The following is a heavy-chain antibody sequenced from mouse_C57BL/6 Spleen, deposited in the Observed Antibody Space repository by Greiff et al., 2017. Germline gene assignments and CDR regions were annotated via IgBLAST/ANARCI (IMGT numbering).Heavy chain of an antibody. V-gene: IGHV1-26*01. CDR2: INPNNGGT. D-gene: IGHD2-1*01. Sequence: EVQLQQSGPELVKPGASVKISCKASGYTFTDYYMNWVKQSHGKSLEWIGDINPNNGGTSYNQKFKGKATLTVDKSSSTAYMELRSLTSEDSAVYYCARFYYGKRYFDYWGQGTTLTVSS. CDR3: ARFYYGKRYFDY. CDR1: GYTFTDYY. J-gene: IGHJ2*01.